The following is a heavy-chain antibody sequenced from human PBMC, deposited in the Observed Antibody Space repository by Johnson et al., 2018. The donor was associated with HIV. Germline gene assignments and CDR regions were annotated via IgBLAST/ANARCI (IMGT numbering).Heavy chain of an antibody. J-gene: IGHJ3*02. CDR3: AGDLTPHKEGDAFDI. CDR1: GFTFSDYY. V-gene: IGHV3-11*04. CDR2: NGGSGSNI. Sequence: VQLVESGGGLVKPGGSLRISCAASGFTFSDYYMSWIRQAPGEGLEWVSYNGGSGSNIYYADPVKGRFTISRDNAKNSMYLQMNSLGAEDTAVYYGAGDLTPHKEGDAFDIWGQGTMVTVSS.